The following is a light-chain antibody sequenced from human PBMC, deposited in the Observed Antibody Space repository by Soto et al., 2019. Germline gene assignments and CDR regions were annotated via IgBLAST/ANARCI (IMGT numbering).Light chain of an antibody. CDR2: AAN. CDR3: QQSFTSLSLS. V-gene: IGKV1-39*01. J-gene: IGKJ4*02. Sequence: DIQLTQSPSSLSASVGDRVTITCRASHSITNYLNWYQQKPGKAPKLLIFAANTLQRGVPSRFSGSGSGTDFTLTISSLQPEDFATYYCQQSFTSLSLSFGGGTKVEIK. CDR1: HSITNY.